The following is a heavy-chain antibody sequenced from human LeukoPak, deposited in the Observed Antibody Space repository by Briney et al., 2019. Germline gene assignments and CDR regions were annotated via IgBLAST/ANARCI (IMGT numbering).Heavy chain of an antibody. CDR2: IRYDGSNK. J-gene: IGHJ4*02. Sequence: GGSLRLSCAASGFTFSSYGMHWVRQAPGKGLEWVAFIRYDGSNKYYADSVKGRFTISRDNSKNTVYLHMNSLRAEDTAVYYCASLTANDEDIIGTIHDYWGQGTLVTVSS. V-gene: IGHV3-30*02. CDR3: ASLTANDEDIIGTIHDY. CDR1: GFTFSSYG. D-gene: IGHD5-12*01.